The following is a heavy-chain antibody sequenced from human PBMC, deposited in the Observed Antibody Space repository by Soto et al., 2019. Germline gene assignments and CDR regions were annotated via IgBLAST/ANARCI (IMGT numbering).Heavy chain of an antibody. J-gene: IGHJ4*02. D-gene: IGHD6-19*01. Sequence: SETLSLTCTVSGGSISSYDWSWIRQPPGKGLEWIGYIYYSGSTNYNPSLKSRVTISVDTSKNQFSLKLSSVTAADTAVYYCARARGSGWSVYYFDYWGQGTLVTVSS. CDR3: ARARGSGWSVYYFDY. CDR2: IYYSGST. CDR1: GGSISSYD. V-gene: IGHV4-59*01.